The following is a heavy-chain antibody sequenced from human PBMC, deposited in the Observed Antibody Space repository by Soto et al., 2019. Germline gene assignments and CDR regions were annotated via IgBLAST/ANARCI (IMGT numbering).Heavy chain of an antibody. J-gene: IGHJ4*02. CDR1: GFTFGDYA. Sequence: GGSLRLSCTASGFTFGDYAMSWVRQAPGKGLEWVGFIRSKAYGGTTEYAASVKGRFTISRDDSKSIAYLQMNSLKTEDTAVYYCVPNWNYGYFDYWGQGTLVTVSS. D-gene: IGHD1-7*01. V-gene: IGHV3-49*04. CDR3: VPNWNYGYFDY. CDR2: IRSKAYGGTT.